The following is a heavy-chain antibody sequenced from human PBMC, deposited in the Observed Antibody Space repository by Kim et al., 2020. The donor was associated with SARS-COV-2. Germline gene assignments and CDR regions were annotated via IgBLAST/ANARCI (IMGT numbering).Heavy chain of an antibody. CDR2: ISYDGSNK. CDR3: AKDTGTVVTHYGMDV. V-gene: IGHV3-30*18. Sequence: GGSLRLSCAASGFTFSSYGMHWVRQAPGKGLEWVAVISYDGSNKYYADSVKGRFTISRDNSKNTLYLQMNSLRAEDTAVYYCAKDTGTVVTHYGMDVWGQGTTVTVSS. J-gene: IGHJ6*02. CDR1: GFTFSSYG. D-gene: IGHD2-21*02.